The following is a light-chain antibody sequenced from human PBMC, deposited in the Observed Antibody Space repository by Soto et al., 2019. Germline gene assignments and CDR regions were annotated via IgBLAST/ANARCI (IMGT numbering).Light chain of an antibody. CDR2: ANS. J-gene: IGLJ1*01. CDR3: QSYDSSLSGYV. V-gene: IGLV1-40*01. Sequence: QSVLTQPPSVSGAPGQKMTISCTGSSSNIGAGYDVHWYQQLPGTAPKLLINANSNRPSGVPDRFSGSKSGTSASLAITGRQAEDEADDYCQSYDSSLSGYVFGSGTKVTVL. CDR1: SSNIGAGYD.